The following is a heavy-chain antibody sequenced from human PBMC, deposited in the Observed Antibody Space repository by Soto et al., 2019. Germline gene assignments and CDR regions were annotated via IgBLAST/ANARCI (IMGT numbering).Heavy chain of an antibody. Sequence: ASVKVSCKASGYTFTSYGISWVRRDPGQGLEWMGWISAYNGNTNYAQKLQGRVTMTTDTSTSTAYMELRSLRSDDTAVYYCARDRPTYYYDSSGYHPDAFDIWGQGTMVTVSS. CDR1: GYTFTSYG. J-gene: IGHJ3*02. CDR2: ISAYNGNT. V-gene: IGHV1-18*01. D-gene: IGHD3-22*01. CDR3: ARDRPTYYYDSSGYHPDAFDI.